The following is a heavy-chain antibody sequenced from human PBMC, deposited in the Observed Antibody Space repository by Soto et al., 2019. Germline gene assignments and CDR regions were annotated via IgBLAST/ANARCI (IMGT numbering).Heavy chain of an antibody. J-gene: IGHJ5*02. D-gene: IGHD6-13*01. V-gene: IGHV4-39*01. Sequence: QLQLQESGPGLVKPSETLSLTCTVSGGSISSSSYYWGWIRQPPGKGLEWIGSIYYSGSTYYNPSLKSRVTISVDTSKNQFSLKLSSVTAADTAVYYCAGFSSSWYLFDPWGQGTLVTVSS. CDR1: GGSISSSSYY. CDR2: IYYSGST. CDR3: AGFSSSWYLFDP.